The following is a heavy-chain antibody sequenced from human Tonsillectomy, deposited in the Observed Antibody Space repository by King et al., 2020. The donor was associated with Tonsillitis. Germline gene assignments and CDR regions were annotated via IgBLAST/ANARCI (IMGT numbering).Heavy chain of an antibody. J-gene: IGHJ4*02. Sequence: VQLVESGGGVVQPGRSLRLSCAASGFTFSNYVMHWVRQAPGKGLEWVAVVSYDGNTEYYADSVKGPVTISRDNSRNTLYVQMNSLRPDDTAVYYCARDLFGGLTPLDYWGQGTLVTVSS. D-gene: IGHD3-16*01. CDR1: GFTFSNYV. CDR3: ARDLFGGLTPLDY. CDR2: VSYDGNTE. V-gene: IGHV3-30*01.